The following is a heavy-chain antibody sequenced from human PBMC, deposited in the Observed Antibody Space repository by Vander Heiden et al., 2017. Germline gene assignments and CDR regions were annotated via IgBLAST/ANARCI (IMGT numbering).Heavy chain of an antibody. D-gene: IGHD2-15*01. CDR2: IIPSFGTA. Sequence: QVQLVQSGAEVKKPGSSVKVSCKASGGTFSSYAISWVRQAPGQGLEWMGGIIPSFGTANYAQKFQGRVTITADESTSTAYMELSSLRSEDTAVYYCARVGLGYCSGGSCSEAFDIWGQGTMVTVSS. J-gene: IGHJ3*02. V-gene: IGHV1-69*01. CDR1: GGTFSSYA. CDR3: ARVGLGYCSGGSCSEAFDI.